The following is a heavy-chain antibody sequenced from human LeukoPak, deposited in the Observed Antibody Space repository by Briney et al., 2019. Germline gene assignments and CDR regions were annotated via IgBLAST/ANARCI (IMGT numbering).Heavy chain of an antibody. CDR1: GYIFTGYH. J-gene: IGHJ4*02. CDR2: IDPDSGET. D-gene: IGHD1-26*01. V-gene: IGHV1-2*06. Sequence: ASVKVSCKTSGYIFTGYHMHWVRLAPGQGLEWVGRIDPDSGETNYAQKFQGRVTMTRDTSISTAYMEVSGLTSDDTAVYYCAGGDVVGVTAFWGQGALVTVSS. CDR3: AGGDVVGVTAF.